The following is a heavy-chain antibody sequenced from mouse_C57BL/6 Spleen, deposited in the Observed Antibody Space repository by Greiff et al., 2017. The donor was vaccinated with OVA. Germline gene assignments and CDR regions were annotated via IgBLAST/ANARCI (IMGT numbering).Heavy chain of an antibody. CDR2: IDPETGGT. D-gene: IGHD2-3*01. CDR3: TRSGRYDPTRDY. CDR1: GYTFTDYE. V-gene: IGHV1-15*01. Sequence: QVQLKQSGAELVRPGASVTLSCKASGYTFTDYEMHWVKQTPVHGLEWIGAIDPETGGTAYNQKFKGKAILTADKSSSTAYMELRSLTSEDSAVYYCTRSGRYDPTRDYWGQGTTLTVSS. J-gene: IGHJ2*01.